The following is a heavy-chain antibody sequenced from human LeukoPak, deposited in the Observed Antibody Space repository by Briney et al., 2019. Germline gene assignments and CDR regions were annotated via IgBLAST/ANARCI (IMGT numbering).Heavy chain of an antibody. CDR1: GGSISSYY. CDR3: ARVLGAAKALYYYYYGMDV. CDR2: TYYSGST. D-gene: IGHD2/OR15-2a*01. Sequence: SETLSLTCTVSGGSISSYYWSWIRQPPGKGLEWIGYTYYSGSTNYNPSLKSRVTISVDTSKNQFSLKLSSVTAADTAVYYCARVLGAAKALYYYYYGMDVWGQGTTVTVSS. V-gene: IGHV4-59*01. J-gene: IGHJ6*02.